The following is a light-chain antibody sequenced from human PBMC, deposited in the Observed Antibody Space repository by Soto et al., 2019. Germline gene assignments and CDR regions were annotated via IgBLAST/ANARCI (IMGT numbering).Light chain of an antibody. CDR1: QSLSSSY. CDR2: GAS. Sequence: EIVLTQSPGTLSLSPGERATLSCRASQSLSSSYLAWYQQKPGQAPRLLIYGASTRATGIPARFSGSGYGTDFTLTITTLQPEDVGIYYCQQCHATPLTFGQGTRLEIK. V-gene: IGKV3-20*01. CDR3: QQCHATPLT. J-gene: IGKJ5*01.